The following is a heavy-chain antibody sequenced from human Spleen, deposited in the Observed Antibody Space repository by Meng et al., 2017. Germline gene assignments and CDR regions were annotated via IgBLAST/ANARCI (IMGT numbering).Heavy chain of an antibody. V-gene: IGHV4-34*01. D-gene: IGHD2-15*01. Sequence: ESLKISCAVYGGSFSGYYWSWIRQPPGKGLEWIGEINHSGVTNYNPSLKSRVTISIDTSKKQFSLNLKSVTAADTAVYYCARVGSCSGGSCYSSPTFDAFDIWGQGTMVTVSS. J-gene: IGHJ3*02. CDR1: GGSFSGYY. CDR2: INHSGVT. CDR3: ARVGSCSGGSCYSSPTFDAFDI.